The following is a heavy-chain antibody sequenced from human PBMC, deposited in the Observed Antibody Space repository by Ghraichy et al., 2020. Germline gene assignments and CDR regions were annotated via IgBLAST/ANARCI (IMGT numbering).Heavy chain of an antibody. Sequence: SETLSLTCAVYGGSFSGYYWSWIRQPPGKGLEWIGEINHSGSTNYNPSLKSRVTISVDTSKNQFSLKLSSVTAADTAVYYCARGLRRGFQHWGQGTLVTVSS. CDR2: INHSGST. J-gene: IGHJ1*01. CDR3: ARGLRRGFQH. V-gene: IGHV4-34*01. CDR1: GGSFSGYY.